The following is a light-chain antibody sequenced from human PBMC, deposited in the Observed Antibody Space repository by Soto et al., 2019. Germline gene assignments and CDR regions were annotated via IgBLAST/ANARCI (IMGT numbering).Light chain of an antibody. J-gene: IGKJ4*01. Sequence: EIGMTQSPATLSVSPGERATLSCRASQSVSNNLAWYQQKPGQAPRLLIYGASTRATGIPARFSGSGSGTEFTLTINSLQSEDFAVYYCQQYNNWPPLTFGGGTKVEIK. CDR2: GAS. CDR3: QQYNNWPPLT. V-gene: IGKV3D-15*01. CDR1: QSVSNN.